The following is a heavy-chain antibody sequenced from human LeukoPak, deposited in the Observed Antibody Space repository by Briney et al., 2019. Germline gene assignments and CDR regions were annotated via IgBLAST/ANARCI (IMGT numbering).Heavy chain of an antibody. CDR1: GFTFDDYA. D-gene: IGHD6-19*01. J-gene: IGHJ5*02. CDR3: AKDTGHSSGWYNWFDP. CDR2: ISWNSGSI. V-gene: IGHV3-9*01. Sequence: GGSLRLSCAASGFTFDDYAMHWVRQAPGKGLGWVSGISWNSGSIGYADSVKGRFTISRDNAKNSLYLQMNSLRAEDTALYYCAKDTGHSSGWYNWFDPWGQGTLVTVSS.